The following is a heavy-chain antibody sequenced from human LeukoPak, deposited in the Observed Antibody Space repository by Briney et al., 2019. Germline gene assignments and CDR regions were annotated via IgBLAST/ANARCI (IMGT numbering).Heavy chain of an antibody. Sequence: GGSLRLSCVVSGFTFSSYAMSWVRQAPGKGLEWVSAISGSGGSTYYADSVKGRFTISRDNAKNSLYLQMDSLRAEDTAVYYCARDREAAAAYDAFDIWGQGTMVTVSS. CDR2: ISGSGGST. J-gene: IGHJ3*02. V-gene: IGHV3-23*01. CDR3: ARDREAAAAYDAFDI. CDR1: GFTFSSYA. D-gene: IGHD6-13*01.